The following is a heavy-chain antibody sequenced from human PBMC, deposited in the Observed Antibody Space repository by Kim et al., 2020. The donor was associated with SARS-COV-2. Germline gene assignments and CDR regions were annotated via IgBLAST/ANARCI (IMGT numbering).Heavy chain of an antibody. D-gene: IGHD5-12*01. CDR3: ARGQGYSGYESHLYYYYGMDV. CDR1: GGTFSSYA. Sequence: SVKVSCKASGGTFSSYAISWVRQAPGQGLEWMGRIIPILGIANYAQKFQGRVTITADKSTSTAYMELSSLRSEDTAVYYCARGQGYSGYESHLYYYYGMDVRGQGNTVTGAS. J-gene: IGHJ6*01. CDR2: IIPILGIA. V-gene: IGHV1-69*04.